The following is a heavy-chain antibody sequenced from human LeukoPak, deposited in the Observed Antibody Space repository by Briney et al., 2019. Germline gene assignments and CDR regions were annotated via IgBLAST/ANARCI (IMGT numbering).Heavy chain of an antibody. J-gene: IGHJ4*02. CDR1: GYTFTGYY. CDR2: INPNSGGT. Sequence: ASVKVSCKASGYTFTGYYMHWVRQAPGQGLEWMGWINPNSGGTNYAQKFQGRVTMTRDTSISTAYMELSRLRSDDTAVYYCARGPLLWFGELLIYYFDYWGQGTLVTVSS. CDR3: ARGPLLWFGELLIYYFDY. V-gene: IGHV1-2*02. D-gene: IGHD3-10*01.